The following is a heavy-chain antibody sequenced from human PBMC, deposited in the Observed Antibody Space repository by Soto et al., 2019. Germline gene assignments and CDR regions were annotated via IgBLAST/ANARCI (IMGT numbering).Heavy chain of an antibody. CDR1: GASISSYY. CDR3: ARQCSRELLRAVWFDA. CDR2: IYYSGST. J-gene: IGHJ5*02. Sequence: ELLSLTWTVSGASISSYYCCWIRQPPGKGLEWIGSIYYSGSTYYNPSLKSRVTISVDTSKNQFSLKLSSVTAADTAVYYCARQCSRELLRAVWFDAWGQGTLVTVSS. D-gene: IGHD1-26*01. V-gene: IGHV4-39*01.